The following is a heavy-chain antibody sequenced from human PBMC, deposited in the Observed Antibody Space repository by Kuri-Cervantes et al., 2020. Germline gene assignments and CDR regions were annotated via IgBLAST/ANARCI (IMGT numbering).Heavy chain of an antibody. D-gene: IGHD6-13*01. CDR2: IKSKTDGGTT. CDR1: GFTFSNYC. J-gene: IGHJ6*03. V-gene: IGHV3-15*01. CDR3: TTEGIAAAGAVLTYYYMDV. Sequence: LSLTCAASGFTFSNYCMSWVRQAPGKGLEWVGRIKSKTDGGTTDYAAPVKGRFTISRDDSKNTLYLQMNSLKTEDTAVYYCTTEGIAAAGAVLTYYYMDVWGKGTTVTVSS.